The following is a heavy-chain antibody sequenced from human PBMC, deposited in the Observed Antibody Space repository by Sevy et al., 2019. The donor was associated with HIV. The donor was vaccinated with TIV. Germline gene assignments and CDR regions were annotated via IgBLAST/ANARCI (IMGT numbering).Heavy chain of an antibody. CDR3: ARGPSGAAAGRFDS. D-gene: IGHD6-13*01. J-gene: IGHJ4*02. CDR1: GFTFSSYW. V-gene: IGHV3-7*01. CDR2: INQGGNQK. Sequence: GSLRLSCAASGFTFSSYWINWVRQAPGGGLEWVANINQGGNQKHYMDSVKGRFTISRDNAENAVYLQMNSLRVEDTAVYYCARGPSGAAAGRFDSWGQGTLVTVSS.